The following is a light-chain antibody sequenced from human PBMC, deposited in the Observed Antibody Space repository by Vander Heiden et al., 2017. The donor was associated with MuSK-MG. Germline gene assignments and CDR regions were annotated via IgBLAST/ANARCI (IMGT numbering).Light chain of an antibody. Sequence: DIQMTQSPSSLSASVGDRVTITCQASQDISNYLNWYQQKPGKAPKLLIYDASNLETGVPSRFSGSGSGTYFTFTSSSRHPEDIATYYWQQYDNLPLTFGGGTKVEIK. CDR2: DAS. V-gene: IGKV1-33*01. CDR3: QQYDNLPLT. J-gene: IGKJ4*01. CDR1: QDISNY.